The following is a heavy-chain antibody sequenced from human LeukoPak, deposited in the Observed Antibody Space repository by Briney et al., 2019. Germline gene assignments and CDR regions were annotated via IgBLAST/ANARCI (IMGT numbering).Heavy chain of an antibody. Sequence: GGPLRLSCAASGFTFSSYGMYWVRQAPGKGLEWLAVISYDGSDKYYAASVEGRFTISRDNSKNTLYLQMNSLRAEDTAVYYCAKGVYDSSGYYYTLGYWGQGTLVTVSS. D-gene: IGHD3-22*01. CDR1: GFTFSSYG. CDR3: AKGVYDSSGYYYTLGY. J-gene: IGHJ4*02. V-gene: IGHV3-30*18. CDR2: ISYDGSDK.